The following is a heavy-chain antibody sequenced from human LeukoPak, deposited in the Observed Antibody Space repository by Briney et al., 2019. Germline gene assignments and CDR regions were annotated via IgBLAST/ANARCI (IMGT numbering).Heavy chain of an antibody. CDR1: GFTFDHYA. CDR3: AELGITMIGGV. D-gene: IGHD3-10*02. CDR2: ISWNSGSI. J-gene: IGHJ6*04. V-gene: IGHV3-9*01. Sequence: GGSLRLSCAASGFTFDHYAMHWVRQAPGKGLEWVSGISWNSGSIGYADSVKGRFTISRDNAKNSLYLQMNSLRAEDTAVYYCAELGITMIGGVWGKGTTVTISS.